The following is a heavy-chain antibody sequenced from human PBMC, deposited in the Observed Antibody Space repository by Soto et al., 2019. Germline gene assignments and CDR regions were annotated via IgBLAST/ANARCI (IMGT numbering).Heavy chain of an antibody. J-gene: IGHJ3*01. V-gene: IGHV2-5*02. Sequence: QITLKESGPTLVKPTQTLTLTCTFSGFSLSTSGVGVGWIRQPPGKALEWLALIFWDDDKRYSPSLKSRLTITKDTSKNQVVLTMTNMDPVDTATYYCAHGFTMTTPTFAFDFWGQGTMVTVSS. CDR3: AHGFTMTTPTFAFDF. CDR2: IFWDDDK. D-gene: IGHD4-17*01. CDR1: GFSLSTSGVG.